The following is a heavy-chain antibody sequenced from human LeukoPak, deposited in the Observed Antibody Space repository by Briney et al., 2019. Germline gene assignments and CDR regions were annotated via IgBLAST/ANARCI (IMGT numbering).Heavy chain of an antibody. CDR2: IKNDGSET. Sequence: GGSLRLSCAASGFTFTSYWMAWVSQAPGKGLEWVAYIKNDGSETNYVDSVKGRFTVSRDNVKNSLYLQMNSLRADDTAVYYCATTAGRTGGNSWGQGALVTVSS. D-gene: IGHD1-1*01. CDR1: GFTFTSYW. J-gene: IGHJ4*02. V-gene: IGHV3-7*01. CDR3: ATTAGRTGGNS.